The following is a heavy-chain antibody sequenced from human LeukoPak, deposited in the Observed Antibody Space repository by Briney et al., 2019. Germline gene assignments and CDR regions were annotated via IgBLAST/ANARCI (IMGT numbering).Heavy chain of an antibody. V-gene: IGHV3-30*18. CDR2: ISYDGSNK. D-gene: IGHD6-19*01. Sequence: GGSLRLSCAASGFTFSSYGMHWVRQAPGKGLEWVAVISYDGSNKYYADSVKGRFTISRDNSKNTLYLQMNSLRAEDTAVYYCAKGIALAAAPDYWGQGTLVTVSS. CDR3: AKGIALAAAPDY. CDR1: GFTFSSYG. J-gene: IGHJ4*02.